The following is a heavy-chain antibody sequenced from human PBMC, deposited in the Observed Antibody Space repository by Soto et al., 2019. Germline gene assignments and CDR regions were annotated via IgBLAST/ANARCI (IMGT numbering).Heavy chain of an antibody. CDR1: GFTFSSYA. D-gene: IGHD2-15*01. Sequence: DVQLLESGGGLVQPAGSLRLSCAASGFTFSSYAMGWVRQGPGKGLEWVAVVSIGGSTHYADSVRGRFTISRDNSKHTLSLQMNSLTAEDTAVYFCAKSRGAGGHFDYWGQGALVTVSS. CDR2: VSIGGST. J-gene: IGHJ4*02. CDR3: AKSRGAGGHFDY. V-gene: IGHV3-23*01.